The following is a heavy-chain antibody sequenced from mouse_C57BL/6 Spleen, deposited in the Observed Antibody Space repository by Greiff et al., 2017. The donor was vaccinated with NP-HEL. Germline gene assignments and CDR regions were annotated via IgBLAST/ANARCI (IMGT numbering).Heavy chain of an antibody. D-gene: IGHD2-3*01. Sequence: VQLQQSGTVLARPGASVKMSCKTSGYTFTSYWMHWVKQRPGQGLEWKGAIYPGNSDTSYNQKFKGKAKLTAVTSASTAYMELSSLTNEDSAVYYCTRGDGYYPWFAYWGQGTLVTVSA. V-gene: IGHV1-5*01. CDR2: IYPGNSDT. CDR1: GYTFTSYW. CDR3: TRGDGYYPWFAY. J-gene: IGHJ3*01.